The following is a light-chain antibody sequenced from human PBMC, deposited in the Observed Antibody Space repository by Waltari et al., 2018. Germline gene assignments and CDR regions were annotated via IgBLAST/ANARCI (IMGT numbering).Light chain of an antibody. CDR1: QSFSSSY. CDR2: GIS. Sequence: ETVLTQSPATLSVSPGERATLSCRASQSFSSSYFAWYQPKPGPAPRLLISGISTRATGIPARFSGSGSGTEFTLTISSLQSEDFAVYYCQQYDNWPLTFGGGTKVESK. J-gene: IGKJ4*01. V-gene: IGKV3-15*01. CDR3: QQYDNWPLT.